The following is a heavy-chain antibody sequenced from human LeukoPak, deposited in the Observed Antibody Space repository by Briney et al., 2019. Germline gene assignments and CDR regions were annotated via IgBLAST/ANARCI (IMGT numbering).Heavy chain of an antibody. Sequence: PSETLSLTCTVSGGSISSYYWSWIRQPPGKGLEWIGEIYHSGSTNYNPSLKGRVTMSLDKSKNQFSLKLTSVTAADTAVYYCARASGSGYYYDCWGQGTLVTVSS. CDR2: IYHSGST. V-gene: IGHV4-59*12. D-gene: IGHD3-22*01. CDR1: GGSISSYY. CDR3: ARASGSGYYYDC. J-gene: IGHJ4*02.